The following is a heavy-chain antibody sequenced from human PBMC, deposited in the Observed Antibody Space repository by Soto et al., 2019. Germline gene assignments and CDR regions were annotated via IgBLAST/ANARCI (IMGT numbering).Heavy chain of an antibody. CDR1: GYTFTSYD. J-gene: IGHJ3*02. D-gene: IGHD1-26*01. V-gene: IGHV1-8*01. CDR2: MNPNSGNT. CDR3: ARGSIGATNTDDAFDI. Sequence: ASVKVSCKASGYTFTSYDINWVRQATRQGLEWMGWMNPNSGNTGYAQKFQGRVTMTRNTSISTAYMELSSLRSEDTAVYYCARGSIGATNTDDAFDIWGQGTMVTVSS.